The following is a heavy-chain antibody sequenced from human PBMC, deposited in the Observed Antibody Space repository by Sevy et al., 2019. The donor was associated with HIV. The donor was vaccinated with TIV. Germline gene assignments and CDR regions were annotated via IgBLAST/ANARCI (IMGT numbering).Heavy chain of an antibody. D-gene: IGHD3-22*01. CDR3: ATDGGYYDSSGYYPYYYYGMDV. V-gene: IGHV1-24*01. J-gene: IGHJ6*02. Sequence: ASVKVSCKVSGYTLTELSMHWVRQAPGKGLEWMGGFDPEDGETIYAQKFQGRVTMTEDTSTDTAYMELSSLRSEDTAVYYCATDGGYYDSSGYYPYYYYGMDVWGQGTLVTVSS. CDR1: GYTLTELS. CDR2: FDPEDGET.